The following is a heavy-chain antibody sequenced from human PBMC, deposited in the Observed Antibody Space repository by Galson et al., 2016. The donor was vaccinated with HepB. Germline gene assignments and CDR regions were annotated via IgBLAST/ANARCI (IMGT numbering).Heavy chain of an antibody. CDR2: ISSSSSYI. CDR3: ARAFRYFDWSLTRKANAFDI. J-gene: IGHJ3*02. CDR1: GFTFSSYS. V-gene: IGHV3-21*01. D-gene: IGHD3-9*01. Sequence: SLRLSCAASGFTFSSYSMNWVRQAPGKGLEWVSSISSSSSYIYYADSVKGRFTFSRDNAKSSLYLQMNSLRAEDTAVYYCARAFRYFDWSLTRKANAFDIWGQGTMVTVSS.